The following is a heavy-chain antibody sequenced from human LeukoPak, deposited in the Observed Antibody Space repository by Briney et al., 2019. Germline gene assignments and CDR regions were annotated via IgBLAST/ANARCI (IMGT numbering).Heavy chain of an antibody. CDR1: GGSISSRSYY. V-gene: IGHV4-39*01. CDR2: IYYSETT. D-gene: IGHD5-18*01. J-gene: IGHJ4*02. CDR3: ARSLNGYSYGRFDY. Sequence: SETLSLTCTVSGGSISSRSYYWGWIRQPPGKGLEWIGSIYYSETTYYNPSLESRVTISVDTSKNQFSLKLSSVTAADTAVYYSARSLNGYSYGRFDYWGQGTLVTVSS.